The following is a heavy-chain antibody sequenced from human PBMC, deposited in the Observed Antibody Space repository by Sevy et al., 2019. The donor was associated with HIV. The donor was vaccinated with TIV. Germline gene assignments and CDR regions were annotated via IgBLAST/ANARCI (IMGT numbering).Heavy chain of an antibody. Sequence: GGSLRLSCLASGFTFDTYAMSWVRQAPGKGLEWVSGISDSGGVTYYADSVKGRFTISRDNSKNTPYLQMNSLRGEDTAVYYCAKYSTVFGVVVIHYYYGMDVWGQGTTVTVSS. J-gene: IGHJ6*02. CDR2: ISDSGGVT. CDR1: GFTFDTYA. D-gene: IGHD3-3*01. CDR3: AKYSTVFGVVVIHYYYGMDV. V-gene: IGHV3-23*01.